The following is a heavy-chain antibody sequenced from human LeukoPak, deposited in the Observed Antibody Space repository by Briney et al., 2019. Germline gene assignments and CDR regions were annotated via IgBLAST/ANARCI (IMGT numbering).Heavy chain of an antibody. CDR1: GFTFSSYA. D-gene: IGHD2-15*01. V-gene: IGHV3-23*01. Sequence: PGGSLRLSCAASGFTFSSYAMSWVRQAPGKGLEWVSAISGSGGSTYYADSVKGRFTISRDNSKNTLYLQMSSLRAEDTAVYYCAKDKYCSGGSCYLYWYFDLWGRGTLVTVSS. CDR3: AKDKYCSGGSCYLYWYFDL. J-gene: IGHJ2*01. CDR2: ISGSGGST.